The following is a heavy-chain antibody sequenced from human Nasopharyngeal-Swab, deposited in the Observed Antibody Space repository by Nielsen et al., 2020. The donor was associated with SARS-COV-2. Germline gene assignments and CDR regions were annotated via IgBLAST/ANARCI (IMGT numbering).Heavy chain of an antibody. D-gene: IGHD6-19*01. CDR2: ISWNSGSI. J-gene: IGHJ4*02. CDR3: AKLYSSGWYLGY. CDR1: GFTFDDYA. V-gene: IGHV3-9*01. Sequence: SLKISCAASGFTFDDYAMHWVRQAPGKGLEWVSGISWNSGSIGYADSVKGRFTISRDNAKNSLYLQMNSLRAGDTALYYCAKLYSSGWYLGYWGQGTLVTVSS.